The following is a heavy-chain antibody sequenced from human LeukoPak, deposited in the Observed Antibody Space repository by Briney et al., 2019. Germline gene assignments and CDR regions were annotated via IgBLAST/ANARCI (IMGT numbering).Heavy chain of an antibody. CDR1: GFTFSSYA. Sequence: PGGSLRLSCAASGFTFSSYAMSWVRQAPGKGLEWVSAISGSGGSTYYADSVKGRFTISRDNSKNTLYLQMNSLRAEDTAVYYCANSGGYSSSWSRFDYWGQGTLVTVSS. CDR3: ANSGGYSSSWSRFDY. V-gene: IGHV3-23*01. CDR2: ISGSGGST. D-gene: IGHD6-13*01. J-gene: IGHJ4*02.